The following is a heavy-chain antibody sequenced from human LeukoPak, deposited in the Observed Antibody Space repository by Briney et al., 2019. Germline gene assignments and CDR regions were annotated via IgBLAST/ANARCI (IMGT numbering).Heavy chain of an antibody. Sequence: GGSLRLSCAASGFTFSTSWMSWVRQAPGKGLEWVANIKQDGSEKYYVDSVKGRFTISRDNAKNSLYLQMNSLRAEDTAVYYCARGSRSGAFDYWGQGTLVTVSS. CDR2: IKQDGSEK. D-gene: IGHD3-10*01. J-gene: IGHJ4*02. V-gene: IGHV3-7*01. CDR1: GFTFSTSW. CDR3: ARGSRSGAFDY.